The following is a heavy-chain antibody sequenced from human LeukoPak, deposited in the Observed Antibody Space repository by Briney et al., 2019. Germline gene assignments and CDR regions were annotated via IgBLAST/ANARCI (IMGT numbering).Heavy chain of an antibody. D-gene: IGHD2-21*02. CDR2: ISGSGGSI. J-gene: IGHJ2*01. CDR3: ARDSGVVTARPYFHWYFDL. CDR1: GFTFNNYA. Sequence: PGGSLRLSCAASGFTFNNYAISWVRQAPGKGLEWVSSISGSGGSIYYADSVKGRFTVSRDNSKNTLYLQMNSLRAEDTAVYYCARDSGVVTARPYFHWYFDLWGRGTLVTVSS. V-gene: IGHV3-23*01.